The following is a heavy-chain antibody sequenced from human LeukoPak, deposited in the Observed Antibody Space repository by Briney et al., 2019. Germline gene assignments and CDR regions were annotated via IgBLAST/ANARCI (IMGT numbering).Heavy chain of an antibody. V-gene: IGHV3-21*01. CDR3: ARELRGYSYGYPYYFDY. CDR2: ISSSSSYI. Sequence: GGSLRLSCAASGFTFSSYSMNWVRQAPGKGLEWVSSISSSSSYIYYADSVKGRFTISRDNAKNSLYLQMNSLRAEDTAVYYCARELRGYSYGYPYYFDYWGQGTLVTVSS. D-gene: IGHD5-18*01. J-gene: IGHJ4*02. CDR1: GFTFSSYS.